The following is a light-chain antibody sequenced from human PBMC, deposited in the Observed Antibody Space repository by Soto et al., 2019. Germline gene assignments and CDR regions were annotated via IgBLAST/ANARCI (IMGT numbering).Light chain of an antibody. J-gene: IGKJ5*01. V-gene: IGKV1-12*01. Sequence: DIQMTQSPSSVSASVGDRVTITCRASQDIGSWLAWYQQKPGKAPDLLIYGASSLQSGVPSRFYGSGSGTDFTLTISSLQPEDFATYYCQQCGSFPITFGQGTRLEI. CDR1: QDIGSW. CDR3: QQCGSFPIT. CDR2: GAS.